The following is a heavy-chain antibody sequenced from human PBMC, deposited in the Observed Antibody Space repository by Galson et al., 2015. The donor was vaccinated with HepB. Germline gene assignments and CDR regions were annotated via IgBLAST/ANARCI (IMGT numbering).Heavy chain of an antibody. D-gene: IGHD3-22*01. J-gene: IGHJ5*02. CDR3: ARTLIVHRANWFDP. Sequence: SVKVPCKASGYTFTSYGISWVRQAPGQGLEWMGWISAYNGNTNYAQKLQGRVTMTTDTSTSTAYMELRSLRSDDTAVYYCARTLIVHRANWFDPWGQGTLVTVSS. V-gene: IGHV1-18*01. CDR2: ISAYNGNT. CDR1: GYTFTSYG.